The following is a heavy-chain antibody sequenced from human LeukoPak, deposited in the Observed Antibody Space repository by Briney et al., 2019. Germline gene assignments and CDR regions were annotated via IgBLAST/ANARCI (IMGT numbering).Heavy chain of an antibody. V-gene: IGHV4-4*07. J-gene: IGHJ5*02. CDR1: GGSISSYY. CDR2: IYTSGST. Sequence: SETLSLTCTVSGGSISSYYWSWIRQPAGKGLEWIGRIYTSGSTNYNPSLKSRVTMSVDTSKNQFSLKLSSVTAADTAVYYCARGSNYYDSGKGWFDPWGQGTLVTVSS. CDR3: ARGSNYYDSGKGWFDP. D-gene: IGHD3-10*01.